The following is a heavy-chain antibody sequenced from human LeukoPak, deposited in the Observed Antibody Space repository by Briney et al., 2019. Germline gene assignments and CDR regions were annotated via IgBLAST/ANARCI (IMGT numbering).Heavy chain of an antibody. CDR3: ARRVGNWFDP. CDR1: GGSISSYY. Sequence: SETLSLTCTVSGGSISSYYWSWIRQPPGKGLEWIGYIYYSGSTNYNPSLKSRVTISVDTSKNQFSLKLSSVTAADTAVYYCARRVGNWFDPWGQGTLVTVSS. V-gene: IGHV4-59*08. D-gene: IGHD3-10*01. CDR2: IYYSGST. J-gene: IGHJ5*02.